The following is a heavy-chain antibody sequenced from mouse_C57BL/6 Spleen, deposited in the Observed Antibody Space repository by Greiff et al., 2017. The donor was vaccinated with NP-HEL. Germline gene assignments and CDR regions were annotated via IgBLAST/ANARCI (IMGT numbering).Heavy chain of an antibody. CDR1: GYTFTSYW. CDR3: ARVEGLIATGVEEGYFGY. D-gene: IGHD1-1*01. V-gene: IGHV1-55*01. J-gene: IGHJ2*01. Sequence: QVQLQQPGAELVKPGASVKMSCKASGYTFTSYWITWVKQRPGQGLEWIGEIYPGSGSTNYNEKFKSKATLTVDTSSSTAYMQLSSLTSEDSAVYFCARVEGLIATGVEEGYFGYWGQGTTLTVSS. CDR2: IYPGSGST.